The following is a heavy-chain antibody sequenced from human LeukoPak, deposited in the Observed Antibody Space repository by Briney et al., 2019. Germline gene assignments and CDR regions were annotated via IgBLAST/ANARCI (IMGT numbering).Heavy chain of an antibody. CDR3: ARGRYCSSTSCYEGDDAFDI. V-gene: IGHV3-64*01. J-gene: IGHJ3*02. CDR2: ISSDGGST. CDR1: GFTFSTYA. Sequence: QPGGSLRLSCAASGFTFSTYAMHWVRQAPGKGLEYVSAISSDGGSTYYANSVKGRFTISRDNSRNTLYLQMGSLRAEDMAVYYCARGRYCSSTSCYEGDDAFDIWGQGTMVTVSS. D-gene: IGHD2-2*01.